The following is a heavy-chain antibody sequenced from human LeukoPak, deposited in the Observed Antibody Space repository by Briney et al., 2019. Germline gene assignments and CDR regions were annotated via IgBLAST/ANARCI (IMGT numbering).Heavy chain of an antibody. CDR1: GGSISNYY. V-gene: IGHV4-59*01. J-gene: IGHJ1*01. D-gene: IGHD6-19*01. Sequence: NPSETLSLTCTVSGGSISNYYWSWIRQPPEKGLEWIGYIFYSGSTNYNPSLMSRVTISVDTSKNQFSLKLSSVTAADTAVYYCATYSIAVAFQHWGQGTLVTVSS. CDR3: ATYSIAVAFQH. CDR2: IFYSGST.